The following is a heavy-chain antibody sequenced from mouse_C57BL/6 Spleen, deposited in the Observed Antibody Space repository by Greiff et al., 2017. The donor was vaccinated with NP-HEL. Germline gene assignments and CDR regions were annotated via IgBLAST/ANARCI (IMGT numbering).Heavy chain of an antibody. V-gene: IGHV3-6*01. Sequence: EVQLQQSGPGLVKPSQSLSLTCSVTGYSITSGYYWNWIRQFPGNKLEWMGYISYDGSNNYNPSLKNRISITRDTSKNQFFLKLNSVTTEDTATYYCAREGPAYDYDPSYAMDYWGQGTSVTVSS. CDR1: GYSITSGYY. CDR2: ISYDGSN. CDR3: AREGPAYDYDPSYAMDY. J-gene: IGHJ4*01. D-gene: IGHD2-4*01.